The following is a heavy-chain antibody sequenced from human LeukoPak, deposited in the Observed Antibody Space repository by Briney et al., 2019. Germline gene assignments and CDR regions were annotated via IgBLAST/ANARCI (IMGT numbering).Heavy chain of an antibody. D-gene: IGHD1-26*01. CDR2: ISGSGGST. Sequence: GGSLRLSCPASVFTFSSYAMSWVRQAPGKGLEWVSAISGSGGSTYCADSVKGRFTISRDNSKNTLYLQMNSLRAEDTAVYYCAKDRKVGATAPRYYYMDVWGKGTTVTVSS. V-gene: IGHV3-23*01. CDR1: VFTFSSYA. CDR3: AKDRKVGATAPRYYYMDV. J-gene: IGHJ6*03.